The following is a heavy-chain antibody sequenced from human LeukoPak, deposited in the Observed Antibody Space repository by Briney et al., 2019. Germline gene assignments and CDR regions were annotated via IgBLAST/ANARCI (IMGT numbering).Heavy chain of an antibody. CDR2: VSHSGNT. CDR3: ARAGSGWSFDY. D-gene: IGHD6-19*01. Sequence: TETLSLTCTVSGGSVSTYYWSWIRQPPGKELEWIGYVSHSGNTNCNPSLKSRLTMSLDTSKNHFSLRLSSVNAADTAVYYCARAGSGWSFDYWGQGSLVTVSS. V-gene: IGHV4-59*02. CDR1: GGSVSTYY. J-gene: IGHJ4*02.